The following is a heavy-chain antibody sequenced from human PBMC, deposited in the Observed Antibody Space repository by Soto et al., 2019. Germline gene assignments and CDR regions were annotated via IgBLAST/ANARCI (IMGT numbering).Heavy chain of an antibody. D-gene: IGHD6-13*01. V-gene: IGHV1-69*01. CDR1: GGTFSSYA. CDR2: IIPIFGTA. CDR3: ASVPVKGEPYSSSWYGGFDY. J-gene: IGHJ4*02. Sequence: QVQLVQSGAEVKKPGSSVKVSCKASGGTFSSYAISWVRQAPGQGLEWMGGIIPIFGTANYAQKFQGRVTNTADESTSTAYMELSSLRSEDTAVYYCASVPVKGEPYSSSWYGGFDYWGQGTLVTVSS.